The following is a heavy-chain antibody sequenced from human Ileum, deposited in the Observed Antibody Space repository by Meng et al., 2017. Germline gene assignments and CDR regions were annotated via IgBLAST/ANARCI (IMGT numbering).Heavy chain of an antibody. D-gene: IGHD4-17*01. CDR2: ISPDGSNE. Sequence: QMQLVESGGGVVQPGRSLRLSCAASGFSLSTFSTYALHWVRQAPGEGLECVAVISPDGSNEYYADSVNGRFTISRDNSRTTFSLLMNSLRSEDTAVYFCATGGAYYFDSWGQGALVTVS. CDR3: ATGGAYYFDS. J-gene: IGHJ4*02. V-gene: IGHV3-30-3*01. CDR1: GFSLSTFSTYA.